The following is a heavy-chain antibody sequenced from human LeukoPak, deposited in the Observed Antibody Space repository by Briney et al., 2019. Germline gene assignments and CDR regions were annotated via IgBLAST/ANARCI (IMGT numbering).Heavy chain of an antibody. Sequence: TLSLTCDVSGGSISSGGYSWSWIRQPPGKGLEWIGYIYHSGSTYYNPSLKSRVTISVDRSKNQFSLKLSSVTAADTAVYYCASNRGGAEGSWFDPWGQGTLVTVSS. D-gene: IGHD7-27*01. CDR1: GGSISSGGYS. V-gene: IGHV4-30-2*01. CDR2: IYHSGST. J-gene: IGHJ5*02. CDR3: ASNRGGAEGSWFDP.